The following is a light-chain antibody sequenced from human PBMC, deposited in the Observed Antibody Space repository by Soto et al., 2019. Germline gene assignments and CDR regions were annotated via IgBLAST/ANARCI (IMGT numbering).Light chain of an antibody. CDR3: QQSSNWPRT. CDR1: QSVSSY. CDR2: DAS. Sequence: EIVLTQSPATLSLSPVERATLSCRASQSVSSYLAWYQQKPGQAPRLLIYDASNRATGIPARFSGSGSGTDFTLTISSLEPEDFAIYYCQQSSNWPRTFGQGTKVEVK. V-gene: IGKV3-11*01. J-gene: IGKJ1*01.